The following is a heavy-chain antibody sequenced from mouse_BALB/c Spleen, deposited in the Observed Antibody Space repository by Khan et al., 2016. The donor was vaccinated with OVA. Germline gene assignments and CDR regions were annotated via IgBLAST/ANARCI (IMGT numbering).Heavy chain of an antibody. V-gene: IGHV1-84*02. J-gene: IGHJ2*01. CDR2: IYPGSGNI. CDR1: GYTFTDYY. D-gene: IGHD1-1*01. Sequence: QVQLKESGPELVKPGASVKISCKASGYTFTDYYINWVKQKPGQGLEWIGWIYPGSGNIKYNEKFKGKATLTVDTSSSTVYMQLSSLTSEDTAVYFCARRYYGFDYWGQGTTLTVSS. CDR3: ARRYYGFDY.